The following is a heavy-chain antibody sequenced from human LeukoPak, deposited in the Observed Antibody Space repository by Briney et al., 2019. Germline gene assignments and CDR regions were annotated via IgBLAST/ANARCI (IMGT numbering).Heavy chain of an antibody. J-gene: IGHJ6*02. CDR2: INPNSGGT. D-gene: IGHD3-10*01. Sequence: ASVKVSCKASGYTFTGYYMHWVRQAPGQGLEWMGWINPNSGGTNYAQKFQGRVTMTRDTSISTAYMELSSLRSEDTAVYYCARRVTQAVYGMDVWGQGTTVTVSS. V-gene: IGHV1-2*02. CDR1: GYTFTGYY. CDR3: ARRVTQAVYGMDV.